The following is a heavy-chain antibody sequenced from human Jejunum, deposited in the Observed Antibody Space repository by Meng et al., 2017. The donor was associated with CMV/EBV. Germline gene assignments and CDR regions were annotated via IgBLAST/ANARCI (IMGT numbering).Heavy chain of an antibody. J-gene: IGHJ6*02. D-gene: IGHD2-15*01. CDR2: ISWDSATV. V-gene: IGHV3-9*01. CDR3: TKDILYCSGGACTPGNYDYFYGMDV. Sequence: WVRQAPGKGLELVSGISWDSATVGYADSVKGRFTISRDNAKKSLYLQMNNLTAADTAFYYCTKDILYCSGGACTPGNYDYFYGMDVWGQGTTVTVSS.